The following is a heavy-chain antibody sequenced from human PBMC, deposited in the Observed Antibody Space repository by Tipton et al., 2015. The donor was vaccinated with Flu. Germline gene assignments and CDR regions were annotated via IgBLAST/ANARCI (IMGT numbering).Heavy chain of an antibody. D-gene: IGHD3-10*01. J-gene: IGHJ4*02. CDR1: GGSISSYY. CDR3: ARQDPSHHRGFRFDS. CDR2: IYYSGST. Sequence: TLSLTCTVSGGSISSYYWSWIRQPPGKGLEWIGYIYYSGSTNYNPSLKSRVTISVDTSKHQCSLQLSSVTAADTAVYYCARQDPSHHRGFRFDSWGQGTLVTVSS. V-gene: IGHV4-59*08.